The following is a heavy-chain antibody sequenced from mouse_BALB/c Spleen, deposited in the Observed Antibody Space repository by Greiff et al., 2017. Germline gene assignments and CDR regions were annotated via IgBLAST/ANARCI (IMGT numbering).Heavy chain of an antibody. D-gene: IGHD2-2*01. Sequence: EVKLMESGGGLVQPGGSRKLSCAASGFTFSSFGMHWVRQAPEKGLEWVAYISSGSSTIYYADTVKGRFTISRDNPKNTLFLQMTSLSSEDTAMYYCARYGYGFDYWGQGTTLTVSS. J-gene: IGHJ2*01. CDR1: GFTFSSFG. CDR2: ISSGSSTI. CDR3: ARYGYGFDY. V-gene: IGHV5-17*02.